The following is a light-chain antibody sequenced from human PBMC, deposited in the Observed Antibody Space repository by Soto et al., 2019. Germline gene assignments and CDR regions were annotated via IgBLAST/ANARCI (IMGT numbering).Light chain of an antibody. V-gene: IGKV3-20*01. CDR2: GAS. Sequence: EIVLTQSPGTLSLSPGERATLSCRASQSVSSSYLAWYQQKPDQAPRLLIYGASSRATGIPDRFSGSGSGTDFTLTISRLEPEDFAVYYCQQYGSSPSSTFGQGTKVEIK. CDR3: QQYGSSPSST. CDR1: QSVSSSY. J-gene: IGKJ1*01.